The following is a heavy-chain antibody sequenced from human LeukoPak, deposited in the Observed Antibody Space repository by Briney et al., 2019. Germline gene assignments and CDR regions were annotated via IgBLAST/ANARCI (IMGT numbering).Heavy chain of an antibody. Sequence: SETLSLTCAVYGGSFSGYYWSWIRQPPGKGLEWIGEINHSGSTNYNPSLKRRVTISVDTSKNQFSLKLSSVTAADTAVYYCARGRKRCPFDYWGQGTLVTVSS. CDR1: GGSFSGYY. V-gene: IGHV4-34*01. J-gene: IGHJ4*02. D-gene: IGHD1-14*01. CDR3: ARGRKRCPFDY. CDR2: INHSGST.